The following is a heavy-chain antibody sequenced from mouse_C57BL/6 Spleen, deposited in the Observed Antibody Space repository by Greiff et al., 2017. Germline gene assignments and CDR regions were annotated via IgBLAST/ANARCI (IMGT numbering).Heavy chain of an antibody. J-gene: IGHJ2*01. V-gene: IGHV10-1*01. Sequence: EVQLQESGGGLVQPKGSLKLSCAASGFSFNTYAMNWVRQAPGKGLEWVARIRSKSNNYATYYADSVKDRFTISRDDSESMLYLQMNNLKTEDTAMYYCVRSDYYGSSYFDYWGQGTTLTVSS. D-gene: IGHD1-1*01. CDR1: GFSFNTYA. CDR3: VRSDYYGSSYFDY. CDR2: IRSKSNNYAT.